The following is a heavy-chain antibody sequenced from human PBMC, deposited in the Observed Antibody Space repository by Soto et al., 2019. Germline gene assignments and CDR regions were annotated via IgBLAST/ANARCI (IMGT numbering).Heavy chain of an antibody. CDR2: IKKDGSRT. CDR1: GFSLGSYW. D-gene: IGHD2-8*01. V-gene: IGHV3-7*05. J-gene: IGHJ3*02. Sequence: EAQLVESGGGLVQPGGSLRLSCEASGFSLGSYWMTWVRQAPGKGLDWVANIKKDGSRTSYLDSVRGPFTISRDNVGNSLSLQMDSLRAEDTGLYFCARDVSPGTSTLYLEALDIWGQWTMVTVSS. CDR3: ARDVSPGTSTLYLEALDI.